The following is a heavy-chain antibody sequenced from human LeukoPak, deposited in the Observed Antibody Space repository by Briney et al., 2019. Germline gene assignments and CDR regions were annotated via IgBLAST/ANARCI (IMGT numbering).Heavy chain of an antibody. D-gene: IGHD3-22*01. J-gene: IGHJ3*02. CDR3: ARGPPIVVVTYGDAFDI. V-gene: IGHV3-21*01. CDR2: ISSSSSYI. CDR1: GFTFSNYW. Sequence: GGSLRLSCAASGFTFSNYWMSWVRQAPGKGLEWVSSISSSSSYIYYADSVKGRFTISRDNAKNSLYLQMNSLRAEDTAVYYCARGPPIVVVTYGDAFDIWGQGTMVTVSS.